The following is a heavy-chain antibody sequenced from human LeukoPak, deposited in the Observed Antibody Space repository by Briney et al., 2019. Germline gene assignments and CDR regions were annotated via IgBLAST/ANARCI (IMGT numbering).Heavy chain of an antibody. Sequence: GGSLRLSCAASGFTFSSYGLNWVRQAPGGGVEWVSYVSPSSTTIYYADSVKGRFTISRDNAKNSLYLQMNSLRAEDTAVYYCAREHTPYGSGCTAAYWGQGTLVTVSS. D-gene: IGHD6-19*01. J-gene: IGHJ4*02. CDR2: VSPSSTTI. CDR3: AREHTPYGSGCTAAY. CDR1: GFTFSSYG. V-gene: IGHV3-48*01.